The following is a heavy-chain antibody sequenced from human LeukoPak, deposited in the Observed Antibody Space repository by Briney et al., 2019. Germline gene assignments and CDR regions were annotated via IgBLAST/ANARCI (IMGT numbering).Heavy chain of an antibody. CDR3: ARIPSGSYNQYDY. J-gene: IGHJ4*02. D-gene: IGHD1-26*01. V-gene: IGHV4-61*02. Sequence: SQTLSLTCTVSGGSISSGSYYWSWIRQPAGKGLEWIGRIYTSGSTNYNPSLRSRVTMSVDTSKNQSSLKLSSVTAADTAVYYCARIPSGSYNQYDYWGQGTLVTVSS. CDR1: GGSISSGSYY. CDR2: IYTSGST.